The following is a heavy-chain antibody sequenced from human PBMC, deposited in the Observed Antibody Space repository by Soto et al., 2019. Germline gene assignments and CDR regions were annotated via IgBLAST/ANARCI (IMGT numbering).Heavy chain of an antibody. CDR2: IYYSGST. V-gene: IGHV4-39*01. Sequence: SETLSLTCTVSGGSISSSSYYWGWIRRPPGKGLEWIGSIYYSGSTYYNPSLKSRVTISVDTSKNQFSLKLSSVTAADTAVYYCARQVGATHFDIWGQGTMVTVSS. D-gene: IGHD1-26*01. CDR1: GGSISSSSYY. J-gene: IGHJ3*02. CDR3: ARQVGATHFDI.